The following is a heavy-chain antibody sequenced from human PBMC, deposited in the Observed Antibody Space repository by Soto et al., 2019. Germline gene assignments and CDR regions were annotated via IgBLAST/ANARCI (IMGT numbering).Heavy chain of an antibody. V-gene: IGHV1-69*01. J-gene: IGHJ4*02. Sequence: QEQLVQSGAEVKKPGSSVKVSCKASGGLFSSYPISWVRLVPGQGLEWMGGIIPVFQTAYYTQRFQGRVTITADESTNTAYMELSSLRSEDTAIYYCARGSSGYTWFNEFWGQGTLVTVSS. D-gene: IGHD3-22*01. CDR3: ARGSSGYTWFNEF. CDR1: GGLFSSYP. CDR2: IIPVFQTA.